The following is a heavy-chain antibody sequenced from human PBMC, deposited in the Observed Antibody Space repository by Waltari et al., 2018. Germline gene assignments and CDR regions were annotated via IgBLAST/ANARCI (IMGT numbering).Heavy chain of an antibody. J-gene: IGHJ4*02. V-gene: IGHV1-24*01. CDR3: ATIIGAHLLLTDLYFAY. D-gene: IGHD2-2*01. CDR2: FDPEDGEI. CDR1: GYTLTELS. Sequence: QVQLVQSGAEVKKPGASVKVSCKVSGYTLTELSMPWVRQAHGKGLEWMGGFDPEDGEIIYAQKFQGRVTMTEDTSTDTAFMELSSLRSEDTAVYYCATIIGAHLLLTDLYFAYWGQGTLVTVSS.